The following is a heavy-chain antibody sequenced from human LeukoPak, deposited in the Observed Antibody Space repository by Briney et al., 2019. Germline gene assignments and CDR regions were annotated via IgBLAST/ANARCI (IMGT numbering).Heavy chain of an antibody. Sequence: SVKVSRKASGGTFSSYAISWVRQAPGQGLEWMGGIIPIFGTANYAQKFQGRVTITADESTSTAYMELSSLRSEDTAVYYCARVAHTYGGTGDYWGQGTLVTVSS. V-gene: IGHV1-69*13. CDR3: ARVAHTYGGTGDY. CDR1: GGTFSSYA. J-gene: IGHJ4*02. CDR2: IIPIFGTA. D-gene: IGHD5-18*01.